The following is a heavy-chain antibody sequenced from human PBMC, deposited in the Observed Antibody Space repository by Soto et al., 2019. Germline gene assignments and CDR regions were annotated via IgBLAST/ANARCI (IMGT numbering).Heavy chain of an antibody. CDR1: GGSGVSVGYY. V-gene: IGHV4-61*08. D-gene: IGHD4-17*01. J-gene: IGHJ4*02. Sequence: SETLCVRWSVAGGSGVSVGYYWSLIRKRTGKGLEGIGYIYYSGSTNYNPYLKSRVTMSVDTYKNQFSLKLSSVTAAETAVYYCARYRTTVTHEFDYWGQGTMVPVSS. CDR3: ARYRTTVTHEFDY. CDR2: IYYSGST.